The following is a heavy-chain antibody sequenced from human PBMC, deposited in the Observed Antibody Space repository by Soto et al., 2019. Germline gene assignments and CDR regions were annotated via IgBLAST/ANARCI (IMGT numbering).Heavy chain of an antibody. J-gene: IGHJ4*02. CDR2: INADGSEN. Sequence: VQMVESGGGVVHPGGSLRLSCAVSEFTFAAYGVHWVRQSAGKGLEWVSFINADGSENYSADSVRGRFTISRDNSKDSFYLQMNSLRLEDTAMYYCAKAKFYHDSSPYDSWAQGTLVTVSS. CDR1: EFTFAAYG. D-gene: IGHD6-13*01. V-gene: IGHV3-43D*03. CDR3: AKAKFYHDSSPYDS.